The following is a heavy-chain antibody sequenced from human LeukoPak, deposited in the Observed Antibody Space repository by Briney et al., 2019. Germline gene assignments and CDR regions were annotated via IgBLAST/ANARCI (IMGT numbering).Heavy chain of an antibody. D-gene: IGHD3-22*01. Sequence: GGSLRLSCAASGFTLSSHWMSWVRQAPGKGLQWVANIKTDGSEKYYVDSVKGRFTISRDNAKNSLYLQMNSLRAEDTAVYYCATYSSLNRREFQYWGQGTLLTVSS. CDR1: GFTLSSHW. V-gene: IGHV3-7*01. CDR3: ATYSSLNRREFQY. J-gene: IGHJ1*01. CDR2: IKTDGSEK.